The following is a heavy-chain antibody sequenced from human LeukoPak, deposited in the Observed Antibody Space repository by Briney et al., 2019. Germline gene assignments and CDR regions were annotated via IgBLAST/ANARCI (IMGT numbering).Heavy chain of an antibody. CDR1: GGSISSSSYY. CDR2: INHSGST. D-gene: IGHD6-19*01. V-gene: IGHV4-39*07. J-gene: IGHJ5*02. Sequence: SETLSLTCTVSGGSISSSSYYWGWIRQPPGKGLEWIGEINHSGSTNYNPSLKSRVTISVDTSKNQFSLKLSSVTAADTAVYYCARKAASSNRTGYSSGWYWVKAASSNWFDPWGQGTLVTVSS. CDR3: ARKAASSNRTGYSSGWYWVKAASSNWFDP.